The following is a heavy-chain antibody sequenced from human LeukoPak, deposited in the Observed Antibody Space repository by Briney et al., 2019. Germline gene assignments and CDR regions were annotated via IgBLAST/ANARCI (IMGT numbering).Heavy chain of an antibody. D-gene: IGHD4-17*01. CDR1: GGSISSYY. CDR2: IYYSGST. CDR3: ARAHGDYVDY. V-gene: IGHV4-59*01. Sequence: PSETLSLTCTVSGGSISSYYWSWIRQPPGKGLEWIGYIYYSGSTNYNPSLKSRVTISVDTSKNQFSLKLSSVTAADTAVYYCARAHGDYVDYWGQGTLVTVSS. J-gene: IGHJ4*02.